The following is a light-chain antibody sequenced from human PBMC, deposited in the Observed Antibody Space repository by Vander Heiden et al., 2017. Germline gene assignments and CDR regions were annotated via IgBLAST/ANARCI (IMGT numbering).Light chain of an antibody. V-gene: IGLV1-44*01. CDR1: SSNIGINT. Sequence: QSVLTQPPPASGTPGQRVTISCSGSSSNIGINTVNWYQQLPGTAPKLLIYSNNQRPSGVPDRFSGSKSGTSASLAISGLQSEDEVDYYCATWDDSLNGWVFGGGTKLTVL. CDR2: SNN. CDR3: ATWDDSLNGWV. J-gene: IGLJ3*02.